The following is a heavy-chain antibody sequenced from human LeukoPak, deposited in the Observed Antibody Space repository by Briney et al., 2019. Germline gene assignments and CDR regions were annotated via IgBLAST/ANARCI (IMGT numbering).Heavy chain of an antibody. D-gene: IGHD4-17*01. CDR2: ISVSGGST. CDR1: GFTFNKYA. J-gene: IGHJ3*02. Sequence: GGSLRLSCAASGFTFNKYAMNWVRQAPGKGLEWVSTISVSGGSTYYADSVKGRFTISRDNSKNILYLQMNSLRAEGTAVYYCAKDWKDYGDFHTFDIWGQGTVVTVSS. CDR3: AKDWKDYGDFHTFDI. V-gene: IGHV3-23*01.